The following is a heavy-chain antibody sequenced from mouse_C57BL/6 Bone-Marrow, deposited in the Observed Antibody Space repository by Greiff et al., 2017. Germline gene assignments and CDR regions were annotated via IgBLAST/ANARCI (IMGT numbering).Heavy chain of an antibody. CDR2: IYPRSGNT. D-gene: IGHD1-1*01. CDR1: GYTFTSYG. V-gene: IGHV1-81*01. Sequence: QVQLQQSGAELARPGASVKLSCKASGYTFTSYGISWVKQRTGQGLEWIGEIYPRSGNTYYNEKFKGKDTLTADKSSSTAYMELRSLTSEDSAVYFCARDYYGSSYGWYFDVWGTGTTVTVSS. J-gene: IGHJ1*03. CDR3: ARDYYGSSYGWYFDV.